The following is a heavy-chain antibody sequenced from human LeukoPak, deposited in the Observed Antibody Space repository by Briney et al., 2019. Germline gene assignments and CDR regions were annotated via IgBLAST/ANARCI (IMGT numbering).Heavy chain of an antibody. D-gene: IGHD2-21*02. V-gene: IGHV3-73*01. CDR3: TTGPNNIVVVTAMVDY. J-gene: IGHJ4*02. Sequence: GGSLRLSCAASGFTISGSAMHWVCQASGKGLEWVGRIRSKPNNYATTHAASVKGRFTIFRDDSKNTTYLQMNSLKTEDTAVYYCTTGPNNIVVVTAMVDYWGQGTLVTVSS. CDR1: GFTISGSA. CDR2: IRSKPNNYAT.